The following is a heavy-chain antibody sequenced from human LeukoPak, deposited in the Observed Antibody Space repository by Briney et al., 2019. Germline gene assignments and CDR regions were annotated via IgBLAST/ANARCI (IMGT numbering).Heavy chain of an antibody. CDR2: ISGSGGST. V-gene: IGHV3-23*01. J-gene: IGHJ5*02. Sequence: QPGGSLRPSCAASGFTFSSYAMSWVRQAPGKGLEWVSAISGSGGSTYYADSVKGRFTISRDNSKNTLYLQMNSLRAEDTAVYYCAKDRTGREWLFQNWFDPWGQGTLVTVSS. CDR3: AKDRTGREWLFQNWFDP. D-gene: IGHD3-3*01. CDR1: GFTFSSYA.